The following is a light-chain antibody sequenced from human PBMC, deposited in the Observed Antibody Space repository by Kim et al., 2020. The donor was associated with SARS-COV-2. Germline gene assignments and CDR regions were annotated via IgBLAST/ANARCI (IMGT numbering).Light chain of an antibody. CDR1: SSNIGSNS. CDR3: AAWDDSLSGVV. CDR2: RNN. Sequence: QSVLTQPPSASGTPGQRVTISCSGSSSNIGSNSVNWYQQLPGSAPTFLIYRNNQRPSGVPDRFPGSKSGTSASLAISGLRSEDEADYYCAAWDDSLSGVVFGGGTQLTVL. J-gene: IGLJ2*01. V-gene: IGLV1-47*01.